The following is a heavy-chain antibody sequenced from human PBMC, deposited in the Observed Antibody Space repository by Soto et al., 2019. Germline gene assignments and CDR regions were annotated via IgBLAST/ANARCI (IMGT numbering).Heavy chain of an antibody. D-gene: IGHD5-18*01. CDR2: IKKDGSEK. V-gene: IGHV3-7*03. CDR1: GISTSSYW. Sequence: GGSLRLSCAASGISTSSYWMGWVRQAPGRGLEWVASIKKDGSEKYYMDSLKGRFTVSRDNALNSLYLQMNSLRAEDTAVYFCVTGYHSDYWGQGTLVTVSS. J-gene: IGHJ4*02. CDR3: VTGYHSDY.